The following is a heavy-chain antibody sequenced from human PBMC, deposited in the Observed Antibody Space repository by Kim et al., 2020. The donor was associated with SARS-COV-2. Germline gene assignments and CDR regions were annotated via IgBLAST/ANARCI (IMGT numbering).Heavy chain of an antibody. V-gene: IGHV1-18*01. D-gene: IGHD3-22*01. CDR3: ARDRGPNYYDSSGYYYYFDY. CDR1: GYTFTSYG. J-gene: IGHJ4*02. CDR2: ISAYNGNT. Sequence: ASVKVSCKASGYTFTSYGISWVRQAPGQGLEWMGWISAYNGNTNYAQKLQGRVTMTTDTSTSTAYMELRSLRSDDTAVYYCARDRGPNYYDSSGYYYYFDYWGQGTLVTVSS.